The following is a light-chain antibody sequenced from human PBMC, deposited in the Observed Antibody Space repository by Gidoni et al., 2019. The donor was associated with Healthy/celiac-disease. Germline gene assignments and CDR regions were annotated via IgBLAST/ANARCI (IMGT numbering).Light chain of an antibody. Sequence: EIVLPQSPGTLSLSPGERATHSCRASQSVSSSYLALYQQKPGQAPRLLIYGASSRATGIPDRFSGSRSGTDFTLTIIRLEPEDFAVYYCQQYGSSPRTFGQGTKVEIK. CDR1: QSVSSSY. V-gene: IGKV3-20*01. J-gene: IGKJ1*01. CDR2: GAS. CDR3: QQYGSSPRT.